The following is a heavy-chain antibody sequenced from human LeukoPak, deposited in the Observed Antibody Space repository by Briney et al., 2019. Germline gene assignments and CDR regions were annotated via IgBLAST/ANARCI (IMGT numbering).Heavy chain of an antibody. J-gene: IGHJ4*02. D-gene: IGHD3-22*01. CDR2: IKQDGSEK. CDR1: GFTFSSYW. CDR3: ARDSLTYYYDSSGPTDY. Sequence: GGSLRLSCAASGFTFSSYWMSWVRQAPGKGPEWVANIKQDGSEKYYVDSVKGRFTISRDNAKNSLYLQMNSLRAEGTAVYYCARDSLTYYYDSSGPTDYWGQGTLVTVSS. V-gene: IGHV3-7*01.